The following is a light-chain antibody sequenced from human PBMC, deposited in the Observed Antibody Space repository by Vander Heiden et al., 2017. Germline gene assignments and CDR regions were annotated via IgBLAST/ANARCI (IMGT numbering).Light chain of an antibody. CDR3: HQYYASPYT. J-gene: IGKJ2*01. Sequence: DIVMTQSPASLAVALGGRATINRKSSQSVLNISNKNNYLTWYQQIPGQPPKLLIYWASPRESGVPDRFSGSGSGTDFTLTISSLQAEDVAVYFCHQYYASPYTFGQGTKLEIK. CDR2: WAS. V-gene: IGKV4-1*01. CDR1: QSVLNISNKNNY.